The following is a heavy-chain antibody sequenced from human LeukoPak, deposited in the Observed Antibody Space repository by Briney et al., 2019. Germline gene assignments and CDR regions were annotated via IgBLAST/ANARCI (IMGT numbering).Heavy chain of an antibody. D-gene: IGHD6-13*01. CDR1: GFTFSSYS. J-gene: IGHJ4*02. CDR2: ISSSSSYI. Sequence: GGSLRLSCAASGFTFSSYSMNWVRQAPGKGLEWVSSISSSSSYIYYADSVKGRFTISRDNAKNSLYLQMNSLRAEDTAVYYCARCIAAAGNDYWGQGTLGTVSS. V-gene: IGHV3-21*01. CDR3: ARCIAAAGNDY.